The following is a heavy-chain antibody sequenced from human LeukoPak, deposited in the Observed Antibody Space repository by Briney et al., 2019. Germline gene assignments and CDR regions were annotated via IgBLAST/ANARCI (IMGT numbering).Heavy chain of an antibody. J-gene: IGHJ4*02. CDR2: ISCDGGRP. V-gene: IGHV3-43*01. CDR1: GFTFDDYA. Sequence: GGPLRLSCVVSGFTFDDYAMHWVRQGPGTGPEWVSLISCDGGRPYYADSVKGRFTISRDNSKNSLYLEMNSLRTEDTALYYCAKDILSGFYETFDYGGQGTLVTVSA. CDR3: AKDILSGFYETFDY. D-gene: IGHD6-19*01.